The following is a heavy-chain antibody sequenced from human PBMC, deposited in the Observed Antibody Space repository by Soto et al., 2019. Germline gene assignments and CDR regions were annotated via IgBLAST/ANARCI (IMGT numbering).Heavy chain of an antibody. V-gene: IGHV4-38-2*01. CDR3: ARVRDGYMGQFDY. CDR1: GYSISSGYY. D-gene: IGHD5-12*01. CDR2: IYHSGST. J-gene: IGHJ4*02. Sequence: PSETLSLTGAVAGYSISSGYYWGWIRQPRGKGLEWIGSIYHSGSTYYNTSLKSRVTISVDTSKNQFSLKLSSVTDADAAVYYCARVRDGYMGQFDYWGQGTLVTVSS.